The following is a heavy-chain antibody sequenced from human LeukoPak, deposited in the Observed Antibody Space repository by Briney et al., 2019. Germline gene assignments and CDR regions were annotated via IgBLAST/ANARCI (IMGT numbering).Heavy chain of an antibody. D-gene: IGHD1-14*01. CDR3: ARAVFKSWDYFDY. CDR2: IYYNGST. V-gene: IGHV4-59*01. Sequence: SETLSLTCTVSGGSISSYYWSWIRQPPGKGLEWIGYIYYNGSTNYNPSLKSRVTISVDTSKNQFSLKLSSVTAADTAVYYCARAVFKSWDYFDYWGQGTLVTVSS. J-gene: IGHJ4*02. CDR1: GGSISSYY.